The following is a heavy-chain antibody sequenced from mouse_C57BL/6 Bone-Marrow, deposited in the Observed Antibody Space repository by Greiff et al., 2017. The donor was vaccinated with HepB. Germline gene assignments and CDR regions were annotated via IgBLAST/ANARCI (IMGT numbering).Heavy chain of an antibody. CDR2: ISDGGSYT. CDR1: GFTFSSYA. CDR3: ARDAGTVFAY. J-gene: IGHJ3*01. D-gene: IGHD1-1*01. Sequence: EVKVVESGGGLVKPGGSLKLSCAASGFTFSSYAMSWVRQTPEKRLEWVATISDGGSYTYYPDNVKGRFTISRDNAKNNLYLQMSHLKSEDTAMYYCARDAGTVFAYWGQGTLVTVSA. V-gene: IGHV5-4*01.